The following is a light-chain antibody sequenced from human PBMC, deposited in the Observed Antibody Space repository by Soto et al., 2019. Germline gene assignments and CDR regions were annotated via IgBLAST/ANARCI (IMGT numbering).Light chain of an antibody. CDR2: DTS. Sequence: EIVMTHSPATLPVSPGCRATFSCRASQSISDTLAWYQHKPGQTPRRLIYDTSTRATGVPARFSGSRSGPEFTLTINSLQSEDFAIYYCQPYNNWPLTFGGGTKVDIK. CDR1: QSISDT. V-gene: IGKV3-15*01. CDR3: QPYNNWPLT. J-gene: IGKJ4*01.